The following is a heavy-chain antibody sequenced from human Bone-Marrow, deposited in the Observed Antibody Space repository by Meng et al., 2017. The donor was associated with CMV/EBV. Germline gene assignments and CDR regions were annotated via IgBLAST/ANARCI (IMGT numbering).Heavy chain of an antibody. J-gene: IGHJ4*02. CDR1: GFTFSSYG. CDR2: IRYDGSNK. Sequence: GASLKISCAASGFTFSSYGMHWVRQAPGKGLEWVAFIRYDGSNKYYADSMKGRFTIPRDNSKNTLYLQMNSLSAEDTAVYYCARGKGWLQSSPAGYWGQGTLVTVSS. V-gene: IGHV3-30*02. D-gene: IGHD5-24*01. CDR3: ARGKGWLQSSPAGY.